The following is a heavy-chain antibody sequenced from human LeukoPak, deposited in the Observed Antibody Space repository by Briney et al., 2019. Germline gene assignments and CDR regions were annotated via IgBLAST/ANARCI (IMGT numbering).Heavy chain of an antibody. J-gene: IGHJ3*02. D-gene: IGHD3-22*01. CDR1: GGSISSYY. CDR2: IYYSGST. V-gene: IGHV4-59*08. Sequence: SETLSLTCTVSGGSISSYYWSWIRQPPGKGLEWIGYIYYSGSTNYNPSLKSRVTISVDTSKNQFSLKLSSVTAADTAVYYCARHHYDSSGYYYVGAFDIWGQGTMVTVSS. CDR3: ARHHYDSSGYYYVGAFDI.